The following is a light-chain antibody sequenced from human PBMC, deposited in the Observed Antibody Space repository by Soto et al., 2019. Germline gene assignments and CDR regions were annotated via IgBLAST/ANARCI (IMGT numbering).Light chain of an antibody. Sequence: QSVLTQPPSASGTPGQTVTISCSGSSTNIGSNTVTWYQQLPRTAPLILIYSNNLRSSGVPDRFSGSSSSTSASPAISGLEYYDEDDYYCATWDGSLDGYVFGSGTKLTVL. CDR2: SNN. CDR3: ATWDGSLDGYV. V-gene: IGLV1-44*01. CDR1: STNIGSNT. J-gene: IGLJ1*01.